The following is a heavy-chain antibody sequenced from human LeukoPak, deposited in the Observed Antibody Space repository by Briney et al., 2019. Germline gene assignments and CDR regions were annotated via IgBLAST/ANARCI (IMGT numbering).Heavy chain of an antibody. V-gene: IGHV4-59*08. D-gene: IGHD6-19*01. CDR3: ARRWYSSGWYAHGAFDI. J-gene: IGHJ3*02. Sequence: SETLSLTCAVYGGSFSGYYWSWIRQPPGKGLEWIGYIYYSGSTNYNPSLKSRVTISVDTSKNQFSLKLSSVTAADTAVYYCARRWYSSGWYAHGAFDIWGQGTMVTVSS. CDR1: GGSFSGYY. CDR2: IYYSGST.